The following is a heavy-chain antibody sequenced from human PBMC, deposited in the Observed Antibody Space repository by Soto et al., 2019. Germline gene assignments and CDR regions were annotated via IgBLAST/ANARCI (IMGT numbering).Heavy chain of an antibody. CDR3: AREKAARFLAGGMDV. CDR1: GFTFSSHA. CDR2: ISFDGSNK. D-gene: IGHD6-6*01. J-gene: IGHJ6*02. V-gene: IGHV3-30*01. Sequence: TGGSLRLSCAASGFTFSSHAMLWVRQAPGKGLEWVAIISFDGSNKYYADSVEGRFTISRDNSKTTLYLQMNSLRTEDTAVYFCAREKAARFLAGGMDVWGQGTSVTVSS.